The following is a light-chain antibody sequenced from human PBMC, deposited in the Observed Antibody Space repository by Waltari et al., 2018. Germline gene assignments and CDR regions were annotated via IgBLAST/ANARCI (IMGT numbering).Light chain of an antibody. CDR1: NLARTR. V-gene: IGLV3-21*02. CDR3: QVWDGITDHWV. J-gene: IGLJ3*02. Sequence: SYVLTQPPSVSVAPGETATVTCGGDNLARTRVPWFQSKPGQAPVLVLYDDIDRPSGIPERFSGSNSGNTATLTISRVEGGDEADYYCQVWDGITDHWVFGGGTKLSVL. CDR2: DDI.